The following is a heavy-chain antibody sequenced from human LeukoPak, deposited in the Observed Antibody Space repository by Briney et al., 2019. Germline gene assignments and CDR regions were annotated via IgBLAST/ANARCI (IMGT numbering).Heavy chain of an antibody. V-gene: IGHV3-33*06. CDR2: IWYDGSNK. CDR3: AKGGEGNYYYYYMDV. Sequence: GRSLRLSCAASGFTFSSYGMHWGRQAPGKGLEWVAVIWYDGSNKYYADSVKGRFTISRDNSKNTLYLQMNSPRAEDTAVYYCAKGGEGNYYYYYMDVWGKGTTVTVSS. D-gene: IGHD3-10*01. J-gene: IGHJ6*03. CDR1: GFTFSSYG.